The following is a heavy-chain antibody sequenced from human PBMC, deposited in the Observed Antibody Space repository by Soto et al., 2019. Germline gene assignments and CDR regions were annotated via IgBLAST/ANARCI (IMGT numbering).Heavy chain of an antibody. D-gene: IGHD2-15*01. CDR2: INHSGST. Sequence: SETLSLTCAVYGGSFSGYYWSWIRQPPGKGLEWIGEINHSGSTNYNPSLKSRVTISVDTSKNQFSLKLSSVTAADTAVYYCARGCSGGSCPGYYYYGMDVWGQGTTVTVS. CDR1: GGSFSGYY. V-gene: IGHV4-34*01. CDR3: ARGCSGGSCPGYYYYGMDV. J-gene: IGHJ6*02.